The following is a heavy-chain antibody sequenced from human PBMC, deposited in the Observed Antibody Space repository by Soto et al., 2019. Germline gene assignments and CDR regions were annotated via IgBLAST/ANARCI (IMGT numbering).Heavy chain of an antibody. CDR3: ASTQWELLQRAPYYYYYGMDV. J-gene: IGHJ6*02. D-gene: IGHD1-26*01. CDR2: IYYSGST. Sequence: KPSETLSLTCTVSGGSISSSSYYWGWIRQPPGKGLEWIGSIYYSGSTYYNPSLKSRVTISVDTSKNQFSLKLSSVTAADTAVYYCASTQWELLQRAPYYYYYGMDVWGQGTTVTVSS. CDR1: GGSISSSSYY. V-gene: IGHV4-39*01.